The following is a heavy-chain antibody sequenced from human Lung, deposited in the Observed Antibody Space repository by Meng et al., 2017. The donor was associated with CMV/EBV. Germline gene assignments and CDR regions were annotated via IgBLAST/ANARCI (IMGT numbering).Heavy chain of an antibody. J-gene: IGHJ4*02. V-gene: IGHV3-30*02. CDR3: AKAFSASWYREYYDY. Sequence: SCAASGFTFNSFGMHWVRQAPDKGLEWVAFVRHDGSNTYYADSVKGRFTVSRDNSKNTLYLQMNSLRAEDTAVYYCAKAFSASWYREYYDYLGQGXLVTVSS. D-gene: IGHD6-13*01. CDR2: VRHDGSNT. CDR1: GFTFNSFG.